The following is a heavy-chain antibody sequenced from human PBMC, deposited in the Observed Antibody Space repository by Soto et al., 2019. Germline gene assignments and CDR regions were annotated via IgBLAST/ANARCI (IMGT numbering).Heavy chain of an antibody. D-gene: IGHD3-10*01. J-gene: IGHJ4*02. CDR1: GFTFNSYW. Sequence: EVQLVESGGGLVQPGGSLRLSCAASGFTFNSYWMHWVRQAPGKGLVWVSRINPDGRSTNYADSVKGRFTISRDNAKNTLYLQMNSLSAEDTAVYHCARGGLQGSGNHYYDNWGQGTLVTVSS. V-gene: IGHV3-74*01. CDR3: ARGGLQGSGNHYYDN. CDR2: INPDGRST.